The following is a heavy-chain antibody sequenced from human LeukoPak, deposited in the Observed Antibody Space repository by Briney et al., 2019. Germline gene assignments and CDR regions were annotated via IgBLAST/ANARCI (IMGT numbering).Heavy chain of an antibody. CDR1: GFTFSSYA. D-gene: IGHD3-22*01. Sequence: GGSLRLSCAASGFTFSSYAMHWVRQAPGKGLEWVAVISYDGSNKYYADSVKGRFTISRDNSKNTLYLQMNSLRAEDTAVYYCAKDAGDYYDSSGGHFDYWGQGTLVTVSS. V-gene: IGHV3-30*04. CDR3: AKDAGDYYDSSGGHFDY. J-gene: IGHJ4*02. CDR2: ISYDGSNK.